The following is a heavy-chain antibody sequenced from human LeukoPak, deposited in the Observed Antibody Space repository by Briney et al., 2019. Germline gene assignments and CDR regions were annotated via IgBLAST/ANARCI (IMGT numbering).Heavy chain of an antibody. D-gene: IGHD1-26*01. CDR1: GFTFSSYW. V-gene: IGHV3-7*01. CDR2: IKQDGSEK. Sequence: GGSLRLSCAASGFTFSSYWMSWVRQAPGKGLEWVANIKQDGSEKYYVDSVKGRFTISRDNAKNSLYLQMNSLRAEDTAVYYCARDRRLGGNWFDPWGQGILVTVSS. J-gene: IGHJ5*02. CDR3: ARDRRLGGNWFDP.